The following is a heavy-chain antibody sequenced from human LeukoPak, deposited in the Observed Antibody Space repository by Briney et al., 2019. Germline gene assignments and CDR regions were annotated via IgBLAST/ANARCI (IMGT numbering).Heavy chain of an antibody. D-gene: IGHD3-10*01. CDR3: ARGKYYYGSGSSNNWFDP. CDR1: GGSISSSSYY. J-gene: IGHJ5*02. Sequence: SETLSLTCTVSGGSISSSSYYWGWIRQPPGKGLEWIGSIYYSGSTYYNTSLKSRVTISVDTSKNQFSLKLNSVTAADTAVYYCARGKYYYGSGSSNNWFDPWGQGTLVTVSS. V-gene: IGHV4-39*01. CDR2: IYYSGST.